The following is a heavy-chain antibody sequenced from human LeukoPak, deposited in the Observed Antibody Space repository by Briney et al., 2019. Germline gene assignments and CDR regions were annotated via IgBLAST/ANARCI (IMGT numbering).Heavy chain of an antibody. CDR1: GFSLSISEGG. V-gene: IGHV2-5*02. D-gene: IGHD2-2*02. Sequence: SGPTLLKPTQTLTLTFTSSGFSLSISEGGEGWIRQPPGKALEWLALTYWDDDKLYSPSQQNTHTIDRDTYQNKVVLKMTNMDAVDKATYYCARTYCKYTNCYTEFDPWGQGTVVTVSS. CDR3: ARTYCKYTNCYTEFDP. CDR2: TYWDDDK. J-gene: IGHJ5*02.